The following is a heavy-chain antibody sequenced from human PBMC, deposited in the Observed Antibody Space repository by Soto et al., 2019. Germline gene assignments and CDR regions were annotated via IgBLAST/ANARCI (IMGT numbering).Heavy chain of an antibody. CDR2: ISYDGSNK. Sequence: QVQLVESGGGVVQPGRSLRLSCAASGFTFSSYGMHWVRQAPGKGLEWVAVISYDGSNKYYADSVKGRFTISRDNSKNTLSLQMNSLRAEDTAVYYCAKDRMVRGVMDWFDPWGQGTLVTVSS. CDR3: AKDRMVRGVMDWFDP. J-gene: IGHJ5*02. CDR1: GFTFSSYG. V-gene: IGHV3-30*18. D-gene: IGHD3-10*01.